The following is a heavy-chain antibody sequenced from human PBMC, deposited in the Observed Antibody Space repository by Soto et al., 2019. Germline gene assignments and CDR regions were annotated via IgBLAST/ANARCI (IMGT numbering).Heavy chain of an antibody. CDR3: ARSLPVPAAIGY. J-gene: IGHJ4*02. V-gene: IGHV1-3*01. CDR2: INAGNGNT. D-gene: IGHD2-2*02. Sequence: QVQLVQSGAEVKKPGASVKVSCKASGYTFTSYAMHWVRQAPGQRLEWMGWINAGNGNTKYSQKFQGRVTITRDTSASTAYVELRSMRSDDTAVYYCARSLPVPAAIGYWGQGTLVTVSS. CDR1: GYTFTSYA.